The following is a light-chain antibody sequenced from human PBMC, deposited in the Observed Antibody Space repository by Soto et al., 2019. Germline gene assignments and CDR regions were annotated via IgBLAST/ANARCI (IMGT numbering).Light chain of an antibody. Sequence: EIVLTQSPGTLSLSPGERATLSCRASQSVSSSSYLAWYQQKPGQAPRLLIYGASSRATGSPDRLSGSGSGTHFTLTTSRLEPEDFAVYYCRQYGSSPSYTFGQGTKLEIK. J-gene: IGKJ2*01. CDR2: GAS. CDR1: QSVSSSSY. V-gene: IGKV3-20*01. CDR3: RQYGSSPSYT.